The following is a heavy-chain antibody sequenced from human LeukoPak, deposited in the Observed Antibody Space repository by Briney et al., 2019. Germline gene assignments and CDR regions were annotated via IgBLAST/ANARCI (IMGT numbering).Heavy chain of an antibody. D-gene: IGHD1-26*01. CDR1: GCSTSSSAYY. Sequence: SETLSLSCTASGCSTSSSAYYWSWHRQRPGKELDWIGYIYYSGSTNYNPSLKSRVTISVDTSKNHFSLKVGSVAAGDTAVYYCARDGSPTLTHCFDCWGLGALVTVSS. CDR3: ARDGSPTLTHCFDC. V-gene: IGHV4-61*08. J-gene: IGHJ4*02. CDR2: IYYSGST.